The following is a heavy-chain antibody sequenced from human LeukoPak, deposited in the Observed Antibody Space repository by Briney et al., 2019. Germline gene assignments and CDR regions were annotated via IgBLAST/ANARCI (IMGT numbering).Heavy chain of an antibody. CDR1: VYTCTSYD. D-gene: IGHD3-22*01. J-gene: IGHJ4*02. V-gene: IGHV1-2*02. CDR2: INPNSGGT. CDR3: ARDERYDSSGYPFDY. Sequence: ASVKVSCKASVYTCTSYDINWVRQATGQGLEWMGWINPNSGGTNYAQKFQGRVTMTRDTSISTAYMELSRLRSDDTAVYYCARDERYDSSGYPFDYWGQGTLVTVSS.